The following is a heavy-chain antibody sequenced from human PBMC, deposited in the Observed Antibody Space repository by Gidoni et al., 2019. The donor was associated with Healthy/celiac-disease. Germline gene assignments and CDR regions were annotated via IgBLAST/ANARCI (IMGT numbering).Heavy chain of an antibody. CDR3: AKDDNYDSSGCLDY. J-gene: IGHJ4*02. CDR1: GFTFSSYA. Sequence: EVPLLESGGGLVQPGGSLRLSCAASGFTFSSYAMSWVRQAPGKGLEWVSAISGSGGSTYYADSVKGRFTISRDNSKNTLYLQMNSLRAEDTAVYYCAKDDNYDSSGCLDYWGQGTLVTVSS. V-gene: IGHV3-23*01. D-gene: IGHD3-22*01. CDR2: ISGSGGST.